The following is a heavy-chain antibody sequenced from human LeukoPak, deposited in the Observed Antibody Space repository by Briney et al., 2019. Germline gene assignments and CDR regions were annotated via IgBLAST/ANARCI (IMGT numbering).Heavy chain of an antibody. J-gene: IGHJ4*02. CDR2: IYSGGST. CDR3: AGVGGH. V-gene: IGHV3-53*01. D-gene: IGHD3-10*01. CDR1: GLTVSRNY. Sequence: GGSLRLSCAASGLTVSRNYMSWVRQAPGKGLESVSVIYSGGSTYYADSVRGRFTISRDNSKNTLYLQMNSLRVEDTAVYYCAGVGGHWGQGTLVTVSS.